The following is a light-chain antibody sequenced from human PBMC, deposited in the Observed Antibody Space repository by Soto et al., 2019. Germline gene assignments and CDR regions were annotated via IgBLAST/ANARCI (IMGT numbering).Light chain of an antibody. CDR1: QSISRY. Sequence: DIQMTQSPSSLFASVGDRVPLPCRASQSISRYLNWYQQKPGKAPKFLISAASNLQSGVPSRFSGSGSGTDFTLTISSLQPEDFATYYCQQSYSTPSITFGQGTRLEIK. J-gene: IGKJ5*01. CDR3: QQSYSTPSIT. CDR2: AAS. V-gene: IGKV1-39*01.